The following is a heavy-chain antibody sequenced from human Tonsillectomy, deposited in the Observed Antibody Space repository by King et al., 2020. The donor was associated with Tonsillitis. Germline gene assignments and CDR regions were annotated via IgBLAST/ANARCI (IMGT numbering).Heavy chain of an antibody. V-gene: IGHV3-23*04. D-gene: IGHD6-6*01. CDR1: GFTFSSYA. J-gene: IGHJ5*02. CDR3: AKEWQEYFDP. CDR2: ISGSGGGT. Sequence: QLVESGGGLVQPGGSLRLSCAASGFTFSSYAMSWVRQAPGKGLEGVSAISGSGGGTYYVDSVKGRINISRDNSKNNLYLQMNSLRAEDTAVYYCAKEWQEYFDPWGQGTLVTVSS.